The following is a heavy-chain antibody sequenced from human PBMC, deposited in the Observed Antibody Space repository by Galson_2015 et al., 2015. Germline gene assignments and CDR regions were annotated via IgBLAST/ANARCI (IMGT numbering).Heavy chain of an antibody. CDR1: GFTFSTYA. CDR2: ISYDGANK. D-gene: IGHD2-15*01. V-gene: IGHV3-30-3*01. CDR3: ASPWSRSGGGYIDY. Sequence: SLRLSCATSGFTFSTYAMHWVRQAPGKGLEWVAFISYDGANKYYTDSVKTRFTISRDNSKGTLYLQMNGLRAEDTAVYYCASPWSRSGGGYIDYWGQGTLVTVSS. J-gene: IGHJ4*02.